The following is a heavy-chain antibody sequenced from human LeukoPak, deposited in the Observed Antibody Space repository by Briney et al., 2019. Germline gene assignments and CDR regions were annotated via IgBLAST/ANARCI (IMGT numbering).Heavy chain of an antibody. CDR1: GYTFTSYA. CDR2: INAGNGNT. V-gene: IGHV1-3*01. CDR3: ARDLPYCSGGSCYSGFYYYYYGMDV. D-gene: IGHD2-15*01. Sequence: ASVKVSCKASGYTFTSYAMHWVRQAPGQRLEWMGWINAGNGNTKYSQKFQGRVTITRDTSASTAYMELSSLRSEDTAVYYCARDLPYCSGGSCYSGFYYYYYGMDVWGQGTTVTVSS. J-gene: IGHJ6*02.